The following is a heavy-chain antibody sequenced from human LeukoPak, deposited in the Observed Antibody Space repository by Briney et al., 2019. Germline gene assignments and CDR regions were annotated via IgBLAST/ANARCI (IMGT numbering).Heavy chain of an antibody. V-gene: IGHV1-18*01. CDR3: ARVAGYSSGWYVYNWFDP. J-gene: IGHJ5*02. CDR2: ISAYNGNT. D-gene: IGHD6-19*01. CDR1: GGTFSSYA. Sequence: ASVKVSCKASGGTFSSYAISWVRQAPGQGLEWMGWISAYNGNTNYAQKLQGRVTMTTDTSTSTAYMELRSLRSDDTAVYYCARVAGYSSGWYVYNWFDPWGQGTLVTVSS.